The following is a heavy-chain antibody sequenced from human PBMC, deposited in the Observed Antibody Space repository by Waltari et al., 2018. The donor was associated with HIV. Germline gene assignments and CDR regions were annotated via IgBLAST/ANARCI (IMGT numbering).Heavy chain of an antibody. D-gene: IGHD2-8*02. CDR1: GFNFNLYS. CDR2: SSSRSKYI. V-gene: IGHV3-21*02. Sequence: EVQLVESVGGLVKPGGSLRLSCAASGFNFNLYSMYWVRLAPGNGSEWVARSSSRSKYIYYPVTMRGRLTISGHNADNSVYLEMDSRKVEDTALYYCARDRDCTVAGCRNGDDGFDLWGEGTMVTVSS. CDR3: ARDRDCTVAGCRNGDDGFDL. J-gene: IGHJ3*01.